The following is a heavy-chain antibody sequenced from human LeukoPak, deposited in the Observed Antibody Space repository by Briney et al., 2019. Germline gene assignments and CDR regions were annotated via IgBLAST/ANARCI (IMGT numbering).Heavy chain of an antibody. V-gene: IGHV3-7*01. Sequence: GGSLRLSCAASGFTFSSYWMSWVRQAPGKGLEWVASIKQDGSEKYYVDSVKGRFTISRDNAKNSLYLQMNSLRAEDTAVYYCARSPPEANYYDSSGFDYWGQGTLVTVSS. CDR2: IKQDGSEK. CDR3: ARSPPEANYYDSSGFDY. CDR1: GFTFSSYW. J-gene: IGHJ4*02. D-gene: IGHD3-22*01.